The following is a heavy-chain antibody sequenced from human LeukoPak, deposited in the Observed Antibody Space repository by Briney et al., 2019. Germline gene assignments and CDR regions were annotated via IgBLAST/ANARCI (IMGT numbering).Heavy chain of an antibody. CDR3: ARSAMVTHAFDI. CDR2: IYTSGST. J-gene: IGHJ3*02. V-gene: IGHV4-4*07. Sequence: PSETLSLACTVSGASISSYYGGWVRHPAGKGREWIGSIYTSGSTNYNPSLKSRVTMSVNTSKNQFSLKLSSVTAADTAVYYCARSAMVTHAFDIWGQGTMVTVSS. D-gene: IGHD5-18*01. CDR1: GASISSYY.